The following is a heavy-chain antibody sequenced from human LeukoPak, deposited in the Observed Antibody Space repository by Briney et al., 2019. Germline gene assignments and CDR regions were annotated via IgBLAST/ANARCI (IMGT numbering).Heavy chain of an antibody. V-gene: IGHV1-69*13. J-gene: IGHJ6*02. CDR2: IIPIFGTA. CDR1: GYTFTSYG. D-gene: IGHD1-7*01. Sequence: GASVKVSCKASGYTFTSYGISWVRQAPGQGLEWMGGIIPIFGTANYAQKFQGRVTITADESTSTAYMELSSLRSEDTAVYYCARDQITGTNYNYYYYYGMDVWGQGTTVTVSS. CDR3: ARDQITGTNYNYYYYYGMDV.